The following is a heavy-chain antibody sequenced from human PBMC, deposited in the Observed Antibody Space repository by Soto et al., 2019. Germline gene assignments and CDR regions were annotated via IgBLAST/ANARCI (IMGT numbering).Heavy chain of an antibody. Sequence: PSETLSLTCAVSGYSISSGYYWGWIRQPPGKGLEWIGSIYYSGSTYYNPSLKSRVTISVDTSKNQFSLKLSSVTAADTAVYYCARHGGPYYDFWSGYFPSYYYGMDVWGQGTTVTVSS. J-gene: IGHJ6*02. CDR2: IYYSGST. CDR3: ARHGGPYYDFWSGYFPSYYYGMDV. D-gene: IGHD3-3*01. V-gene: IGHV4-38-2*01. CDR1: GYSISSGYY.